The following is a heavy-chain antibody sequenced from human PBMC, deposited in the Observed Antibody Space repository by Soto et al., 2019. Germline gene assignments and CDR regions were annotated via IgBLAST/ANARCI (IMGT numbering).Heavy chain of an antibody. CDR3: ARDSESRPINYYYYGMDV. CDR2: IIPIFGTA. D-gene: IGHD3-9*01. J-gene: IGHJ6*02. CDR1: GGTFSSYA. V-gene: IGHV1-69*13. Sequence: SVKVSCKASGGTFSSYAISWVRQAPGQGLEWMGGIIPIFGTANYAQKFQGRVTITADESTSTAYMELSSLRSEDTAVYYCARDSESRPINYYYYGMDVWGQGTTVTVSS.